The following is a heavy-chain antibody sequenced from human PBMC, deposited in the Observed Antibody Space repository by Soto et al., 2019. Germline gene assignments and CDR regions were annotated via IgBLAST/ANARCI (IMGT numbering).Heavy chain of an antibody. CDR1: GYTFTTYF. Sequence: QVELVQSGAEVKKPGASVKISCKASGYTFTTYFMHWVRQAPGQGLEWMGIINPTGGSTTYAEKFQGRVTMTRDTSTTTVYMELTSVRSDDTAVYYWARDLVRGHNGMDVWGQGTTVTVTS. V-gene: IGHV1-46*01. J-gene: IGHJ6*02. CDR3: ARDLVRGHNGMDV. CDR2: INPTGGST.